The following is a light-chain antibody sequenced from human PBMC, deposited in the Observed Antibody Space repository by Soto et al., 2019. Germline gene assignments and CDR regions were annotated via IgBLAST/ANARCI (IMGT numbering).Light chain of an antibody. CDR1: QNINNY. J-gene: IGKJ5*01. V-gene: IGKV1-33*01. Sequence: DIQMTQSPSCLSASVGDRVTITCQASQNINNYLNWYQQKPGRAPKLLIYDASNLEAGVPSRFRGSGSGTDFTITISRLQPEDIAPYYCQQYENLPTFGQGTRLEIK. CDR3: QQYENLPT. CDR2: DAS.